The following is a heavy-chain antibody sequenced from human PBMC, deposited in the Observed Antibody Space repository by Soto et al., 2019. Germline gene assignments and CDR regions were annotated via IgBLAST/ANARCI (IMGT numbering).Heavy chain of an antibody. CDR1: DVSISDYY. J-gene: IGHJ3*02. CDR2: VHHSGSA. Sequence: SETLSLTCTVSDVSISDYYWSWIRQPPGKGLEWIAYVHHSGSAFYTPSLQSRVTISLDTSKNRFSLKLSSVTAADTAVYYCARHDTRGGALDIWGQGTLVTVSS. D-gene: IGHD3-10*01. CDR3: ARHDTRGGALDI. V-gene: IGHV4-59*08.